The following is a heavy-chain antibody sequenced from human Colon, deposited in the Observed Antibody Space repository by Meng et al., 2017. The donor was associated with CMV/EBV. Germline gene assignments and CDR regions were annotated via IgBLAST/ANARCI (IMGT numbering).Heavy chain of an antibody. V-gene: IGHV1-18*01. CDR3: ARARGRIVVVTQIDY. D-gene: IGHD3-22*01. CDR1: GYTFTSYG. CDR2: ISAYNGNT. Sequence: ASVNVSCKASGYTFTSYGISWVRQAPGQGLEWMGWISAYNGNTNYAQKLQGRVTMTTDTSTSTAYMELRSLRSDDTAVYYCARARGRIVVVTQIDYWGQGTLVTVSS. J-gene: IGHJ4*02.